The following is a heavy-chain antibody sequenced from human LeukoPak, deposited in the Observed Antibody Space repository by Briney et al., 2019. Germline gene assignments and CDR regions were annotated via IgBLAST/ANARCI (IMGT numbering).Heavy chain of an antibody. V-gene: IGHV1-18*01. CDR1: GYTFTSYG. D-gene: IGHD2-2*01. J-gene: IGHJ4*02. CDR2: ISAYNGNT. CDR3: ARDAIRYCSSTSCSPFDY. Sequence: ASVKVSCKASGYTFTSYGISWVRQAPGQGLEWMGWISAYNGNTNYAQKLQGRVTMTTDTSTSTAYMELRSLRSDDTAVYYCARDAIRYCSSTSCSPFDYWGQGTLVTVSS.